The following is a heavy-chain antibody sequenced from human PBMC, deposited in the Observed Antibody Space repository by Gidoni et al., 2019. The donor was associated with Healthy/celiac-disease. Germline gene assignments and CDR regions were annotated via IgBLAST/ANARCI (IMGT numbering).Heavy chain of an antibody. CDR3: AKSRGGRTYYYGMDV. CDR2: IDGSGGST. J-gene: IGHJ6*02. V-gene: IGHV3-23*01. Sequence: EVQLLESGGGVVQPGGALRLSGAAAGFTFSNYAMNWVRQAPGKGLEWVSGIDGSGGSTYYADSVKGRFTISRDNSRNTLYLQVNSLRVEDTALYYCAKSRGGRTYYYGMDVWGQGTTVTVSS. CDR1: GFTFSNYA. D-gene: IGHD3-10*01.